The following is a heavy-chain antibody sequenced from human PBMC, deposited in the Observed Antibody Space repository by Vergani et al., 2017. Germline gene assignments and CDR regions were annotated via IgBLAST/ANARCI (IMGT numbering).Heavy chain of an antibody. J-gene: IGHJ4*02. Sequence: EVQLLQSEEAVVQPGGSLRLSCVASGFTFSSHAMSWVRQGHGQGLEWVSRIKTTGDSTHYADSVKGRFTISRDTSKNTLYLQMNSLRVEDTAVYYCGRGSDNYNWGQGTLVTVSS. CDR2: IKTTGDST. CDR1: GFTFSSHA. CDR3: GRGSDNYN. V-gene: IGHV3-23*01. D-gene: IGHD5-24*01.